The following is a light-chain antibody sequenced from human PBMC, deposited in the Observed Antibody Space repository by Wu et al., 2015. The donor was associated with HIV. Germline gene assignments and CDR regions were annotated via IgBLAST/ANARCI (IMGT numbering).Light chain of an antibody. Sequence: EIVVSQSPTTLSVSPGERAALSCRASQSVGSNLAWYQQKPGQAPRLLIYGASTRATGIPARFSGSGSGTEFTLTISSLQSEDFAVYYCQQYNNWWTFGQGTKVEIK. CDR3: QQYNNWWT. V-gene: IGKV3-15*01. CDR1: QSVGSN. J-gene: IGKJ1*01. CDR2: GAS.